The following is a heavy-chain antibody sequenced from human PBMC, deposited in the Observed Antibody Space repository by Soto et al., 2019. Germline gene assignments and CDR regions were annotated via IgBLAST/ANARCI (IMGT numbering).Heavy chain of an antibody. CDR3: TRGRSMIANDDFEY. CDR1: GFAFSAYS. V-gene: IGHV3-30-3*01. J-gene: IGHJ4*02. D-gene: IGHD2-21*01. Sequence: GGSLRRSCGASGFAFSAYSMHGVRQAPGKGLEWVAAMSFDGNSKYFADSVKGRFKISRDTSKNTWSLEVESLGVEDSALYHCTRGRSMIANDDFEYWGQGTQVTVSS. CDR2: MSFDGNSK.